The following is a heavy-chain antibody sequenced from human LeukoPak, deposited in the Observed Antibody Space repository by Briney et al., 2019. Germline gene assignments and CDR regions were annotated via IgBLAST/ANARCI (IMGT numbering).Heavy chain of an antibody. D-gene: IGHD2-2*01. V-gene: IGHV4-59*01. CDR2: IYYSGST. J-gene: IGHJ4*02. CDR1: GGSISSYY. CDR3: ARVGNSYYFDY. Sequence: SETLSLTCTVSGGSISSYYWSWIRQPPGKGLEWIGYIYYSGSTNYNPSLASRVTISVDTSTNQFSLKLSSVTAADTAVYYCARVGNSYYFDYWGQGTLVTVSS.